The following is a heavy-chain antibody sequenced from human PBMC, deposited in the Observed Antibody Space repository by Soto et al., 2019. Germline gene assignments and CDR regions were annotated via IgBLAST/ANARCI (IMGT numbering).Heavy chain of an antibody. Sequence: QVQLVQSGAEVKKPGSSVKVSCXXSXXXXXXYPXSWVRQAXGXGLEWMGGIIPIFGTVNYAQKFQGRVTITADESTSTAYMELSSLRSEDTAVXYXXXXNXXXXQXWYFDLWGRGTLVTVSS. CDR1: XXXXXXYP. V-gene: IGHV1-69*12. CDR3: XXXNXXXXQXWYFDL. CDR2: IIPIFGTV. J-gene: IGHJ2*01.